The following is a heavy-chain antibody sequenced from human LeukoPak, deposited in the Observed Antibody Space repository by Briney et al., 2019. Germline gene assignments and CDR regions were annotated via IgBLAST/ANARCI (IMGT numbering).Heavy chain of an antibody. D-gene: IGHD3-16*02. CDR1: GFTFSSYS. CDR2: ISSSSSTI. Sequence: PGGSLRLSCAASGFTFSSYSMNWVRQAPGKGLEWDSYISSSSSTIYYADSVKGRFTISRDNAKNSLYLQMNSPRAEDTAVYYCARIVGYWGQGTLVTVSS. J-gene: IGHJ4*02. CDR3: ARIVGY. V-gene: IGHV3-48*04.